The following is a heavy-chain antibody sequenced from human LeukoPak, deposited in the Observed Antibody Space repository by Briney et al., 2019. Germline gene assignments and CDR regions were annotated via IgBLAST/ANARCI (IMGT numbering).Heavy chain of an antibody. V-gene: IGHV3-7*01. Sequence: GGSLRLSCAASGFTFGTYWMSWVRQAPGKGLEWVANMQQYGREKYYVDSVKGRFTISRDNSKNTLYLQMNSLRAEDTAVYYCAKGGSEGGYDFAIMDYWGQGTLVTVSS. CDR1: GFTFGTYW. CDR2: MQQYGREK. J-gene: IGHJ4*02. D-gene: IGHD5-12*01. CDR3: AKGGSEGGYDFAIMDY.